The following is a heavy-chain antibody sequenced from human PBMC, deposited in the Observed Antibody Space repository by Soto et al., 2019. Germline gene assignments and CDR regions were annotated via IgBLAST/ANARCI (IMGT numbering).Heavy chain of an antibody. J-gene: IGHJ3*02. CDR3: ARDNTEYCSSTSCYSEAFDI. Sequence: GGSLRLSCAASGFTFSSYSMNWVRQAPGKGLEWVSSISSSSSYIYYADSVKGRFTISRDNAKNSLYLQMNSLRAEDTAVYYCARDNTEYCSSTSCYSEAFDIWGQGTMVTVSS. CDR2: ISSSSSYI. V-gene: IGHV3-21*01. CDR1: GFTFSSYS. D-gene: IGHD2-2*01.